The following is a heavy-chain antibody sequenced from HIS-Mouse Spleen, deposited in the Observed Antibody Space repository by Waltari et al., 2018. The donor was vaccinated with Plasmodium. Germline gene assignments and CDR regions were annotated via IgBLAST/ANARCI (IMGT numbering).Heavy chain of an antibody. V-gene: IGHV3-66*01. CDR2: IYSGGST. Sequence: EVQLVESGGVLVQPGGSLRLSCAASGFTVSSNYMSWVRQAPGKGLEWVSVIYSGGSTYYAQFVKGRFTISRDNSKNTRYLQMNSLRAEDTAVYYCATPRVGGSYFDYWGQGTLVTVSS. CDR1: GFTVSSNY. J-gene: IGHJ4*02. CDR3: ATPRVGGSYFDY. D-gene: IGHD1-26*01.